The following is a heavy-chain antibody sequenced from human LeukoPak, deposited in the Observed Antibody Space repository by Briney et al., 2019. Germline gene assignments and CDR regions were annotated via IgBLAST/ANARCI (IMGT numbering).Heavy chain of an antibody. J-gene: IGHJ6*03. CDR2: ISAYNGNT. CDR1: GYTFTSYG. Sequence: GASAKVSCKASGYTFTSYGISWVRQAPGQGLEWMGWISAYNGNTNYAQKLQGRVTMTTDTSTSTAYMELRSLRSDDTAVYYCARDCSSTSCYMGPEYYYYMDVWGKGTTVTVSS. V-gene: IGHV1-18*01. D-gene: IGHD2-2*02. CDR3: ARDCSSTSCYMGPEYYYYMDV.